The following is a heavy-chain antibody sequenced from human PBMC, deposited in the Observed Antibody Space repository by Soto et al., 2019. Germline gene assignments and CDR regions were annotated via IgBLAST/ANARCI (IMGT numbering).Heavy chain of an antibody. D-gene: IGHD2-15*01. Sequence: SDTLSLTFTVSGGSISSSSYYWGWIRQPPGKGMELIGSIYYSGSTYYNPSLKSRVTISVDTSKNQFSLKLSSVTAADTAVYYCARRVDYYFGMHXWGQGTTVTVS. J-gene: IGHJ6*02. CDR3: ARRVDYYFGMHX. CDR2: IYYSGST. V-gene: IGHV4-39*01. CDR1: GGSISSSSYY.